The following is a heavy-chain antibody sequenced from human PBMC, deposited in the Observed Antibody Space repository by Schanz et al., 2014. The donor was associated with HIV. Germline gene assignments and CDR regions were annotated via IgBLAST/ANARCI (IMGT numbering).Heavy chain of an antibody. CDR1: GFTFNNYG. CDR2: ISYDGRNK. Sequence: VQLVESGGGLVQPGGSLRLSCAASGFTFNNYGIHWVRQAPGKGLEWMGVISYDGRNKYYADSVKGRFTISRDNSKNTLSLQMNSLRAEDTAVYYCARERYCTNGVCRVYGMGVWGQGATVTVSS. CDR3: ARERYCTNGVCRVYGMGV. D-gene: IGHD2-8*01. V-gene: IGHV3-30*03. J-gene: IGHJ6*02.